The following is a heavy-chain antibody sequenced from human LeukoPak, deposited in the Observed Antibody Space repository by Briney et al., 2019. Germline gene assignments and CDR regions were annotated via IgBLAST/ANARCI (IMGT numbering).Heavy chain of an antibody. V-gene: IGHV4-30-4*08. CDR2: IYYSGST. CDR1: GGSISSGDYY. CDR3: ARKLRFLEWLPYARWFDP. J-gene: IGHJ5*02. D-gene: IGHD3-3*01. Sequence: SETLSLTCTVSGGSISSGDYYWSWIRQPPGKGLEWIGYIYYSGSTYYNPSLKSRVTTSVDTSKNQFSLKLSSVTAADTAVYYCARKLRFLEWLPYARWFDPWGQGTLVTVSS.